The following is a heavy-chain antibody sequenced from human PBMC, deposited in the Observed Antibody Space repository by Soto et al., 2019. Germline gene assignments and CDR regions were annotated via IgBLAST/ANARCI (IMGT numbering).Heavy chain of an antibody. CDR3: ARAPRGNYGYPSYFDY. D-gene: IGHD3-10*01. CDR2: IYHTGIT. CDR1: GDSISSSHW. Sequence: SETLSLTCVVSGDSISSSHWWSWVRQSPGKGLEWIGEIYHTGITNYNPSLKSRVTISVDKSNNQFSLMLSSVTAADTAVYYCARAPRGNYGYPSYFDYWGQGTLVTVSS. J-gene: IGHJ4*02. V-gene: IGHV4-4*02.